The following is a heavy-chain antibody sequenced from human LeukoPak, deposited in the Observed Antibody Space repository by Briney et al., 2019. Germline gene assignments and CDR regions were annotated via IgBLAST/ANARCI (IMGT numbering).Heavy chain of an antibody. J-gene: IGHJ3*02. CDR2: ISSSSSYI. V-gene: IGHV3-21*01. Sequence: GGSLRLSCAASGFTFSSYSMNWVRQAPGKGLEWVSSISSSSSYIYYADSVKGRFTISRDNAKNSLYLQMNSLRAEDTAVYYCARVDGNDAFDIWGQGTMVTVSS. CDR1: GFTFSSYS. D-gene: IGHD1-1*01. CDR3: ARVDGNDAFDI.